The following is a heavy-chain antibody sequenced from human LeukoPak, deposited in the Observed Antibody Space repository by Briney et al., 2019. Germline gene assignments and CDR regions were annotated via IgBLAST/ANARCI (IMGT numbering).Heavy chain of an antibody. D-gene: IGHD3-3*01. CDR1: GFTFSSYG. J-gene: IGHJ3*01. V-gene: IGHV3-23*01. CDR3: ARDFRWSGNYFSPGGFEV. Sequence: GGSLRLSCAASGFTFSSYGMSWVRQAPGKGLEWVSAISGSGGSTYYADSVKGRFTPSRDNSKNTIYLQMNSLRPDDTAIYYCARDFRWSGNYFSPGGFEVWGQGSMVTVSS. CDR2: ISGSGGST.